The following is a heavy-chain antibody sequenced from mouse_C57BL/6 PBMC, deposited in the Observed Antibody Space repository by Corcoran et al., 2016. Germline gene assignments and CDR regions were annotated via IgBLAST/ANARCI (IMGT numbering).Heavy chain of an antibody. V-gene: IGHV1-26*01. D-gene: IGHD2-4*01. CDR3: ASIYYDYDES. Sequence: EVQLQQSGPELVKPGASVKISCKASGYTFTDYYMNWVKQSHGKSLEWIGDINPNNGGTSYNQKFKGKATLTVDKSSSTAYMELRSLTSEDSAVYYCASIYYDYDESWGQGTTLTVSS. CDR1: GYTFTDYY. CDR2: INPNNGGT. J-gene: IGHJ2*01.